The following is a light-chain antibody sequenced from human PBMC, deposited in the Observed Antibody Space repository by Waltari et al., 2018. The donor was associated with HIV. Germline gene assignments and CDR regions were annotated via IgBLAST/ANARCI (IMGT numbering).Light chain of an antibody. CDR1: GRDVGSYDL. CDR2: EVT. Sequence: QSALTQPASVSGSPGQSITISCTGTGRDVGSYDLVSWYQPHHGKVPILIISEVTTRPAGISNRFSGSHSGNTAALTISGLQAEDEADYYCCSYAGSRVFVVFGGGTKVSVL. V-gene: IGLV2-23*02. CDR3: CSYAGSRVFVV. J-gene: IGLJ3*02.